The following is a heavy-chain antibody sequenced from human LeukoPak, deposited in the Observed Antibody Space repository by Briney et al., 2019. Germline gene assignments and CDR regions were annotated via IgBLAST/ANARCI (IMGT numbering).Heavy chain of an antibody. Sequence: ASVKVSCKVSGYTLTELSMRWVRQAPGKGLEWMGGSDPEDGETIYAQKFQGRVTMTEDTSTDTAYMELSSLRSEDTAVYYCATDLTYSSSFQHWGQGTLVTVSS. CDR1: GYTLTELS. V-gene: IGHV1-24*01. D-gene: IGHD6-13*01. CDR2: SDPEDGET. J-gene: IGHJ1*01. CDR3: ATDLTYSSSFQH.